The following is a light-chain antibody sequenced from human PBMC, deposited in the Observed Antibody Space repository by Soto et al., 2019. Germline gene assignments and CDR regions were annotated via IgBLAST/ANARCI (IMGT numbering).Light chain of an antibody. CDR3: HQYNNLWT. V-gene: IGKV4-1*01. J-gene: IGKJ1*01. CDR2: GAS. Sequence: DIVLTQSPDSLAVSMGERATINCKSSQSVPYSSNNKNSLAWYQQKPGQAPRLLIYGASTRATGIPPRFSGSGSGTEFTLTISSLQSEDFGVYYCHQYNNLWTFGQGTKVDIK. CDR1: QSVPYSSNNKNS.